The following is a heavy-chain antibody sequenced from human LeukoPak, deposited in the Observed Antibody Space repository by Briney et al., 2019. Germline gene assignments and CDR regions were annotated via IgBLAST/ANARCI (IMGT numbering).Heavy chain of an antibody. D-gene: IGHD3-22*01. J-gene: IGHJ4*02. Sequence: SETLSLTCTVSGGSISGTLYYWGWIRQPPGKGLEWIGSIFYSGITYYNLSLQSRVTISVDASKSQFSLHLSSVTAADTALYYCARIIVVTSTDYFDSWGQGTLVTVSS. CDR3: ARIIVVTSTDYFDS. V-gene: IGHV4-39*01. CDR1: GGSISGTLYY. CDR2: IFYSGIT.